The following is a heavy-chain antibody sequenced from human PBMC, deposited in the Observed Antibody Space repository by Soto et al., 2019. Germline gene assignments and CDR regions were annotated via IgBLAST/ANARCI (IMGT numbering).Heavy chain of an antibody. J-gene: IGHJ4*02. Sequence: ASVKVSCKASGYTFTGYYMHWVRQAPGQGLEWMGWINPNSGGTNYAQKFQGWVTMTRDTSISTAYMELSRLRSDDTAVYYCARDASRTTGLVFDYWGQGTLVTVSS. CDR3: ARDASRTTGLVFDY. CDR2: INPNSGGT. CDR1: GYTFTGYY. V-gene: IGHV1-2*04. D-gene: IGHD1-1*01.